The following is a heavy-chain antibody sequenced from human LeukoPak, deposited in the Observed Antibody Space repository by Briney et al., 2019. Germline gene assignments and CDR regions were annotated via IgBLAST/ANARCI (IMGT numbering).Heavy chain of an antibody. CDR2: IYYSGST. V-gene: IGHV4-39*02. D-gene: IGHD5-12*01. CDR3: ARDIVATKKAFDY. CDR1: GGSISSSSYY. J-gene: IGHJ4*02. Sequence: PSETLSLTCTVSGGSISSSSYYWGWIRQPPGKGLEWIGSIYYSGSTYCNPSLKSRVTISVDTSKNQFSLKLSSVTAADTAVYYCARDIVATKKAFDYWGQGTLVTVSS.